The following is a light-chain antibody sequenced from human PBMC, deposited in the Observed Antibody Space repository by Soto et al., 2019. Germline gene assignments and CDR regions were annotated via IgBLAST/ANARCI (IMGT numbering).Light chain of an antibody. CDR2: KTS. Sequence: DIKLTQSPSTLSASVGDRVTITCRASQSISSWLAWYQQKPGKAPNLLIYKTSNLESGVPSRFSGSGSGTEFTLTISSLQPDDFATYYCQYYNDSCWTFGQGTKVEIK. CDR1: QSISSW. V-gene: IGKV1-5*03. CDR3: QYYNDSCWT. J-gene: IGKJ1*01.